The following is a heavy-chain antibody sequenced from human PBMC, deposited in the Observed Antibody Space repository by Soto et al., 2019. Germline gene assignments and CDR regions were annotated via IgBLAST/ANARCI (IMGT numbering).Heavy chain of an antibody. V-gene: IGHV1-8*01. Sequence: ASVKVSCKASGYTFTSYDINWVRQATGQGLEWMGWMNPNSGNTGYAQKFQGRVTMTRNTSISTAYMELSSLRSEDTAVYYCASAVSSRYYYYYMDVWGKGTTVTVSS. CDR3: ASAVSSRYYYYYMDV. CDR2: MNPNSGNT. CDR1: GYTFTSYD. J-gene: IGHJ6*03.